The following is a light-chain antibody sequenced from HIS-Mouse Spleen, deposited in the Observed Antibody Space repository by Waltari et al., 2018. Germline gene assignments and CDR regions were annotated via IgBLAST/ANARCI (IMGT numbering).Light chain of an antibody. CDR3: YSTDSSGNHRV. Sequence: SYELTQPPSVSVSPGQTARITCSGDALPKKYAYWYQQKSGQAPVLVIYEDSKRPSGIHEGFSGSSSGKMATLTISGAQVEDEADYYCYSTDSSGNHRVFGGGTKLTVL. V-gene: IGLV3-10*01. CDR1: ALPKKY. CDR2: EDS. J-gene: IGLJ2*01.